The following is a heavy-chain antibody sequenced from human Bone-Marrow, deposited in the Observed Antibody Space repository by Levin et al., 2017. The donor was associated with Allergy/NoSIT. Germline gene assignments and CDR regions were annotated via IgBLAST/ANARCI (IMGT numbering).Heavy chain of an antibody. J-gene: IGHJ4*02. D-gene: IGHD4-23*01. CDR1: GYTLSELS. Sequence: GESLKISCKVSGYTLSELSMHWVRQAPGKGLEYMGGFDPEADETIYAQKFQGRVTMTEDTSTDTAYMELSSLRSEDTALYYCFTSVISTTYSDYWGQGTLVSVSS. CDR3: FTSVISTTYSDY. CDR2: FDPEADET. V-gene: IGHV1-24*01.